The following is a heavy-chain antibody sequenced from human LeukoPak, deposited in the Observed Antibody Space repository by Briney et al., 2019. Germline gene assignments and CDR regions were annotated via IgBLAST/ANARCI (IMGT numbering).Heavy chain of an antibody. CDR2: INTGGTVT. CDR1: GFTFSKYW. D-gene: IGHD6-19*01. V-gene: IGHV3-74*01. Sequence: SGGSLRLSCAASGFTFSKYWMLWVRQAPGKGLESVSRINTGGTVTTYADSVKGRFTVSRDNADNTMFLQMNSVGDEDTAVYYCATKQWLAPPPDSWGQGTPVTVSS. J-gene: IGHJ4*02. CDR3: ATKQWLAPPPDS.